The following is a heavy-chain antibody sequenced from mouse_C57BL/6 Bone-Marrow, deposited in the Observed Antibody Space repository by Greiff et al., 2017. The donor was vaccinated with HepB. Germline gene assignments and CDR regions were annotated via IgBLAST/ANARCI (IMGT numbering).Heavy chain of an antibody. CDR1: GIDFSRYW. Sequence: EVKLQESGGGLVQPGGSLKLSCAASGIDFSRYWMSWVRRAPGKGLEWIGEINPDSSTINYAPSLKDKFIISRDNAKNTLYLQMSKVRSEDTALYYCARLVNWDSWFAYWGQGTLVTVSA. CDR3: ARLVNWDSWFAY. J-gene: IGHJ3*01. D-gene: IGHD4-1*01. V-gene: IGHV4-1*01. CDR2: INPDSSTI.